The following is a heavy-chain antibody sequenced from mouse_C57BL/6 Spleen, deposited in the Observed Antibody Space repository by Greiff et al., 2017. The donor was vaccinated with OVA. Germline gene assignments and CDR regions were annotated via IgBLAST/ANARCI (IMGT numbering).Heavy chain of an antibody. Sequence: QVQLKQPGAELVKPGASVKLSCKASGYTFTSYWMHWVKQRPGRGLEWIGRIDPNSGGTKYNEKFKSKATLTVDKPSSTAYMQLSSLTSEDSAVYYCARSSHDGFYAMDYWGQGTSVTVSS. CDR1: GYTFTSYW. CDR3: ARSSHDGFYAMDY. J-gene: IGHJ4*01. CDR2: IDPNSGGT. D-gene: IGHD2-3*01. V-gene: IGHV1-72*01.